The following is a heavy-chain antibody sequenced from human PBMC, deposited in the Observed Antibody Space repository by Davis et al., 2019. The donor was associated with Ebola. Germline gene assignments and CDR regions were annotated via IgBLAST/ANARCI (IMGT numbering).Heavy chain of an antibody. D-gene: IGHD1-14*01. CDR3: ARRPYNDSPGY. CDR2: MYYSGST. V-gene: IGHV4-59*11. Sequence: SETLSLTCTVSGGSISSHYWSWIRQPPGKGLEWIGYMYYSGSTNYNPSLKSRVTISVDTSKNQFSLKLSSVTAADTAVYYCARRPYNDSPGYWGQGTLVTVSS. J-gene: IGHJ4*02. CDR1: GGSISSHY.